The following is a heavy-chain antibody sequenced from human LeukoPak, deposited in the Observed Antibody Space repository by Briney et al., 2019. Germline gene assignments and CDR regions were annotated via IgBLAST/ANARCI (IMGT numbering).Heavy chain of an antibody. CDR1: GFTFSNAW. CDR2: IKSKTDGGTT. V-gene: IGHV3-15*01. CDR3: TTEFLWFGELSHPFDY. D-gene: IGHD3-10*01. Sequence: PGGSLRLSCAASGFTFSNAWMSWVRQAPGKGLEWVGRIKSKTDGGTTDYAAPVKGRFTISRDDSKNTLYLQMNSLKTEDTAVYYCTTEFLWFGELSHPFDYWGQGTLVTVSS. J-gene: IGHJ4*02.